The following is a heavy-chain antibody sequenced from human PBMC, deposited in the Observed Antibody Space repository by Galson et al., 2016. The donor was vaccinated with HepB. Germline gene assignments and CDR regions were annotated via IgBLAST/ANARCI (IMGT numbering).Heavy chain of an antibody. CDR1: GFTFSSYG. V-gene: IGHV3-33*01. CDR3: ARGAIYFDILAGCTDY. CDR2: IWYDGGDK. J-gene: IGHJ4*02. D-gene: IGHD3-9*01. Sequence: SLRLSCAASGFTFSSYGMHWVRQAPGKGLEWVALIWYDGGDKYYGDSVKGRFIISRDNSKNTLYLQMNSLRAEDTAVYYCARGAIYFDILAGCTDYWGQGGLVTVSS.